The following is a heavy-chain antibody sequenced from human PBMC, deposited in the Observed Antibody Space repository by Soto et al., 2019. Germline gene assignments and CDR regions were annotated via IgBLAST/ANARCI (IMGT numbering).Heavy chain of an antibody. CDR1: GYTFTSYG. CDR3: ARVDGYSSGWGTFWFDP. Sequence: EASVKVSCKASGYTFTSYGISWVRQAPGQGLEWMGWISAYNGNTNYAQKLQGRVTMTTDTSTSTAYMELRSLRSDDTAVYYCARVDGYSSGWGTFWFDPWGQGTLVTVSS. J-gene: IGHJ5*02. V-gene: IGHV1-18*04. CDR2: ISAYNGNT. D-gene: IGHD6-19*01.